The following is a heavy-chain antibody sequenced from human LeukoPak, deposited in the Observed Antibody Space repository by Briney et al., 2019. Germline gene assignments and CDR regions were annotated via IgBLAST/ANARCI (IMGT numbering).Heavy chain of an antibody. CDR3: ARDSSTYSSSWYPISNYYYYYYGMDV. V-gene: IGHV3-21*01. CDR2: ISSSSSYI. D-gene: IGHD6-13*01. J-gene: IGHJ6*02. CDR1: GFTFSSYW. Sequence: PGGSLRLSCGASGFTFSSYWMSWVRQAPGKGLEWVSSISSSSSYIYYADSVKGRFTISRDNAKNSLYLQMNSLRAEDTAVYYCARDSSTYSSSWYPISNYYYYYYGMDVWGQGTTVTVSS.